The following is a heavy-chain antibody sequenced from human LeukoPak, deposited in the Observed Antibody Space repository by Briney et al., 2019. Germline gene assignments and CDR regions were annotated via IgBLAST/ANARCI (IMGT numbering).Heavy chain of an antibody. CDR1: GFTFSSYG. Sequence: GRSLRLSCAASGFTFSSYGMHWVRQAPGKGLEWVAVIWYDGSNKYYADSVKGRFTISRGNSKNTLYLQMNSLRAEDTAVYYCARAYCGGDCFPEYWGQGTLVTVSS. J-gene: IGHJ4*02. V-gene: IGHV3-33*01. CDR2: IWYDGSNK. D-gene: IGHD2-21*02. CDR3: ARAYCGGDCFPEY.